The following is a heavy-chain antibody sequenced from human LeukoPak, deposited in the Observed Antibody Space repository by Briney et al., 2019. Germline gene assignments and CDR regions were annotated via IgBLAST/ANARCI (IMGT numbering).Heavy chain of an antibody. D-gene: IGHD6-25*01. CDR2: MFYSGSP. CDR1: GGSISSSSYY. J-gene: IGHJ3*02. V-gene: IGHV4-39*07. Sequence: SETLSLTCTVSGGSISSSSYYWGWIRQPPGKGLEWIGSMFYSGSPDYNPSLKSRVTISVDTSKNQFSLKLSSVTAADTAVYYCARDAAGAFDIWGQGTMVTVSS. CDR3: ARDAAGAFDI.